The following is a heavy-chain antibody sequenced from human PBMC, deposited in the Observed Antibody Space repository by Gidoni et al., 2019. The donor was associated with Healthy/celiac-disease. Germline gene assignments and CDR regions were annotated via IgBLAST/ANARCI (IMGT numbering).Heavy chain of an antibody. CDR1: GYTFTSYY. V-gene: IGHV1-46*01. CDR2: INPSGGST. Sequence: QVQLVQSGAEVKKPGASVKVSCTASGYTFTSYYMHWVRQAPGQGLEWMGIINPSGGSTSYAQKFQGRVTMTRDTSTSTVYMELSSLRSEDTAVYYCARDLREGAQRVLPDYWGQGTLVTVSS. D-gene: IGHD1-26*01. J-gene: IGHJ4*02. CDR3: ARDLREGAQRVLPDY.